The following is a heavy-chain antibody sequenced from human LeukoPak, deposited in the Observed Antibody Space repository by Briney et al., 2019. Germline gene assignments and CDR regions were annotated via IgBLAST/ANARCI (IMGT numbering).Heavy chain of an antibody. CDR1: GFTFDDYA. CDR2: ISWNSGSI. D-gene: IGHD5-18*01. V-gene: IGHV3-9*01. CDR3: AKTDTAMVKGYFDY. Sequence: GGSLGLSCAASGFTFDDYAMHWVRQAPGKGLEWVSGISWNSGSIGYADSVKGRFTISRDNAKNSLYLQMNSLGAEDTALYYCAKTDTAMVKGYFDYWGQGTLVTVSS. J-gene: IGHJ4*02.